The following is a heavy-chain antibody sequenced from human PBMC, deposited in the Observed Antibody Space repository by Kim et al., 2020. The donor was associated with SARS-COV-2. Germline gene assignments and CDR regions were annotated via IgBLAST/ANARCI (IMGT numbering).Heavy chain of an antibody. CDR3: AKDRERTSIASSPFDL. Sequence: GGSLRLSCAASGFTLHNYAMNWVRQAPGKGLEWVSNIRGNDETSYYADSVRGRFTISRDTSRNVLYLQMNGLRDYDTALYFCAKDRERTSIASSPFDLWGQGTLVTVSS. D-gene: IGHD6-13*01. V-gene: IGHV3-23*01. CDR2: IRGNDETS. J-gene: IGHJ3*01. CDR1: GFTLHNYA.